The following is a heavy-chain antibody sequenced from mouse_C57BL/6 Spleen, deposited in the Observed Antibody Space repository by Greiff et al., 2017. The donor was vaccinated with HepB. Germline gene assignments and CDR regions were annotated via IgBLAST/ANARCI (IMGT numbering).Heavy chain of an antibody. D-gene: IGHD2-2*01. V-gene: IGHV5-6*01. CDR3: ARHSGLRQGGYFDY. J-gene: IGHJ2*01. Sequence: EVQRVESGGDLVKPGGSLKLSCAASGFTFSSYGMSWVRQTPDKRLEWVATISSGGSYTYYPDSVKGRFTISRDNAKNTLYLQMSSLKSEDTAMYYCARHSGLRQGGYFDYWGQGTTLTVSS. CDR1: GFTFSSYG. CDR2: ISSGGSYT.